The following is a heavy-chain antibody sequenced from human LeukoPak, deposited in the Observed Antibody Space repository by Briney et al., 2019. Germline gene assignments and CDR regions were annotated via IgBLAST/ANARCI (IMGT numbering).Heavy chain of an antibody. CDR3: ARCIAVAEGDAFDI. CDR2: IYTSGST. J-gene: IGHJ3*02. Sequence: SETLSLTCTVSGGSISSYYWSWIRQPAGKGLEWIGRIYTSGSTNYNPSLKSRVTMSVDTSKNQFSLKLSSVTAADTAVYYCARCIAVAEGDAFDIWGQGTMVTVSS. CDR1: GGSISSYY. D-gene: IGHD6-19*01. V-gene: IGHV4-4*07.